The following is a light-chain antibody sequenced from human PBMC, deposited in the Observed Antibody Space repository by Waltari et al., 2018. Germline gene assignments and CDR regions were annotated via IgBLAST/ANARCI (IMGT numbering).Light chain of an antibody. CDR3: MQARQAPWP. CDR1: PSLLHSSGNSF. CDR2: LVT. Sequence: DIVMTQSPLSLCVTPGEPAPISCRSSPSLLHSSGNSFKEWSLQNPGQSPPLLFYLVTNRSSKVPVMFSAGLSGTDVTLYFCRVGAGNVWVYFCMQARQAPWPFDQGPKVAI. J-gene: IGKJ1*01. V-gene: IGKV2-28*01.